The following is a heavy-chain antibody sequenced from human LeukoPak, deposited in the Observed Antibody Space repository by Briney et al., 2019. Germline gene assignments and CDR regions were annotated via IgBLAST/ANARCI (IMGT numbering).Heavy chain of an antibody. D-gene: IGHD1/OR15-1a*01. J-gene: IGHJ4*02. CDR2: IGAAGDT. CDR3: VRQTTRTDRSYFDY. V-gene: IGHV3-13*01. CDR1: GFTFSSYD. Sequence: GGSLRLYCAASGFTFSSYDMHWLRQATGKGLEWVSAIGAAGDTYYPGSVKGRFTISRENAKNSLYLQVNSLRAGDTAVYYCVRQTTRTDRSYFDYWGQGTLVTVSS.